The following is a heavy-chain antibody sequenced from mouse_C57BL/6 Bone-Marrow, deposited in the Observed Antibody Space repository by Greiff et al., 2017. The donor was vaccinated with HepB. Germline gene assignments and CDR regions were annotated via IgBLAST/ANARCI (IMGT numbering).Heavy chain of an antibody. Sequence: QVQLQQPGAELVMPGASVKLSCKASGYTFTSYWMHWVNQRPGQGLEWIGEIDPSDSYTNYNQKFKGKSTLTVDKSSSTAYMQLSSLTSEDSAVYYCARSSYDFDYWGQGTTLTVSS. CDR2: IDPSDSYT. J-gene: IGHJ2*01. V-gene: IGHV1-69*01. CDR1: GYTFTSYW. CDR3: ARSSYDFDY. D-gene: IGHD1-1*01.